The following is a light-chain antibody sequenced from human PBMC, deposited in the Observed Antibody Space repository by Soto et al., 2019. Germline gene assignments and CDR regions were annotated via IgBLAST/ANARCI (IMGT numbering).Light chain of an antibody. Sequence: ENVLTQSPGTLSLSPGERATLSYRASQSVSSSYLAWYQQKPGQAPRLLIYGASSRATGIPDRFSGSGSGTDFTLTISRLEPEDFAMYYCHQYGSSPPVTFGQGTRLEIK. J-gene: IGKJ5*01. V-gene: IGKV3-20*01. CDR2: GAS. CDR3: HQYGSSPPVT. CDR1: QSVSSSY.